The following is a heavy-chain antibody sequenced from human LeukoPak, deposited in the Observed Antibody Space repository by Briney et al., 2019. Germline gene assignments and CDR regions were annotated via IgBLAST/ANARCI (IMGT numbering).Heavy chain of an antibody. V-gene: IGHV1-69*01. CDR1: GGTFSSYA. Sequence: ASVKVSCKASGGTFSSYAISWVRQAPGQGLEWMGGNIPIFGTANYAQKFQGRVTITADESTSTAYMELSSLRSEDTAVYYCARVGLHDLGGLFDYWGQGTLVTVSS. D-gene: IGHD3-16*01. J-gene: IGHJ4*02. CDR3: ARVGLHDLGGLFDY. CDR2: NIPIFGTA.